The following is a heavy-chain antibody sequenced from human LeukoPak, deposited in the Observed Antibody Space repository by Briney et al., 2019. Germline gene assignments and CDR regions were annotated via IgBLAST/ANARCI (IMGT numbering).Heavy chain of an antibody. CDR1: GGSISSSPYY. Sequence: SETLSLTCTVSGGSISSSPYYWGWIRQPPGKGLEWIGNIYYSGSTYYNPSLRSRVTISVDTSKNQFSLKLSSVTAADTAVYYCARGKLYDGYTFDPWGQGTLVTVSS. V-gene: IGHV4-39*07. CDR2: IYYSGST. J-gene: IGHJ5*02. CDR3: ARGKLYDGYTFDP. D-gene: IGHD5-24*01.